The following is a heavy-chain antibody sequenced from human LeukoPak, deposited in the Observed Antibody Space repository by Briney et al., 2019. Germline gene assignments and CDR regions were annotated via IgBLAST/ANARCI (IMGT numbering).Heavy chain of an antibody. D-gene: IGHD3-3*01. CDR2: IYYSGST. CDR1: GGSISSSNSY. J-gene: IGHJ5*02. Sequence: SETLSLTCTVSGGSISSSNSYWGWIRQPPGKGLEWIGYIYYSGSTNYNPSLKSRVTISVDTSKNQFSLKLSSVTAADTAVYYCARVNHYDFWSGYYGGDWFDPWGQGILVTVSS. V-gene: IGHV4-61*05. CDR3: ARVNHYDFWSGYYGGDWFDP.